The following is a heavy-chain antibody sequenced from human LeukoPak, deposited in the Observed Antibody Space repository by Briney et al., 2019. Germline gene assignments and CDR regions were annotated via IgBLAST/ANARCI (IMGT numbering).Heavy chain of an antibody. CDR3: ARDGGRRFGTLSWFDV. Sequence: SVKLSCKASGFTFTSSAMQWVRQARGQPLEWVGWIVVGSGNTNYAQKFQERVTMTRDMSTSTAYMELISLTSDDTAVYYCARDGGRRFGTLSWFDVWGQGPLVTVSS. CDR1: GFTFTSSA. CDR2: IVVGSGNT. J-gene: IGHJ5*02. V-gene: IGHV1-58*02. D-gene: IGHD3-10*01.